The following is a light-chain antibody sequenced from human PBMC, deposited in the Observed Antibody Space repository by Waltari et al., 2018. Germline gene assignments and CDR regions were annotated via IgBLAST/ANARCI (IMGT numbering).Light chain of an antibody. V-gene: IGKV3-15*01. J-gene: IGKJ2*03. CDR3: QHYDNWLYS. Sequence: EIVMTQSAATLSVSPGERATFFCRASQSVSSHLAWYQQKPGQAPRLLLFGASTRATGTPARFRGSGSGTEFTLTISSLQSEDFAVYYCQHYDNWLYSFGQGTKVEIK. CDR1: QSVSSH. CDR2: GAS.